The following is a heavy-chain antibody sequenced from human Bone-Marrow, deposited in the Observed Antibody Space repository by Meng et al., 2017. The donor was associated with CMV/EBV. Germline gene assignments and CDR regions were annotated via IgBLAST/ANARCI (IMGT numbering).Heavy chain of an antibody. V-gene: IGHV1-18*04. Sequence: ASVKVSCKASGYTFTNHYMHWVRQAPGQGLEWMGWISAYNGNTKYAQKFQGRVTMTTDTSTSTAYLEPKSLRSDDTAVYYCAREVNYGSGSYYTRFDPWGQGTLVTVSS. J-gene: IGHJ5*02. CDR3: AREVNYGSGSYYTRFDP. CDR1: GYTFTNHY. CDR2: ISAYNGNT. D-gene: IGHD3-10*01.